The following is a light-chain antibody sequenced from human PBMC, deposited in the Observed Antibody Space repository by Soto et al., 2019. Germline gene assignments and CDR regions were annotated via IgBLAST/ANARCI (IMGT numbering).Light chain of an antibody. V-gene: IGKV3-15*01. CDR2: GAS. CDR1: QNVGKN. Sequence: EIAMTQSTATLSLSPGERATLSCRASQNVGKNLVWDQQKPGQAPRLLIYGASTRAAGIPDRFSGSGSGTESTLTISGLQSDDFAGYYCQQFNNWPPWTFGQGTKVDIK. CDR3: QQFNNWPPWT. J-gene: IGKJ1*01.